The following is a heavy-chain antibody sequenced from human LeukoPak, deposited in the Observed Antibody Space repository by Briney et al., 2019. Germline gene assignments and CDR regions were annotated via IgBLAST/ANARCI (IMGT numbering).Heavy chain of an antibody. CDR3: ARAYYHDTSSYQGFDF. D-gene: IGHD3-22*01. J-gene: IGHJ4*02. CDR2: ISAYNGNT. Sequence: ASVKVSCKASGYTLTNYGFTWVRQAPGQGLEWMGWISAYNGNTDYAQKLQGRVTMTTDTSTSTAYMELRSLRSDDTAVYFCARAYYHDTSSYQGFDFWGQGTLVTVSS. V-gene: IGHV1-18*01. CDR1: GYTLTNYG.